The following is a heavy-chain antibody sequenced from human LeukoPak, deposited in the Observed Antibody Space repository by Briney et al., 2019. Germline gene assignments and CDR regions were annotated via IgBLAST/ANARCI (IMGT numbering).Heavy chain of an antibody. CDR1: GYTFTGYY. CDR3: ARGYSGYVLGDYFDY. Sequence: EASVKVSCKASGYTFTGYYMHWVRQAPGQGLEWMGWINPNSGGTNYAQKFQGRVTMTRDTSISTAYVELSRLRSDDTAVYYCARGYSGYVLGDYFDYWGQGTLVTVSS. CDR2: INPNSGGT. V-gene: IGHV1-2*02. D-gene: IGHD5-12*01. J-gene: IGHJ4*02.